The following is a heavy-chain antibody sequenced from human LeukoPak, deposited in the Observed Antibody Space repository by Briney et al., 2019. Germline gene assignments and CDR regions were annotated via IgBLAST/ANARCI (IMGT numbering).Heavy chain of an antibody. Sequence: SETLSLTCTVSGGSISSSRYYWAWIRQPPGKGLDWIGSISYSGSTYYNSSLKSRLTISVDTSKNQFSLRLSSVTAADTAVYYCARARVAVAGTLIDYWGQGTLVTVSS. CDR2: ISYSGST. D-gene: IGHD6-19*01. J-gene: IGHJ4*02. CDR1: GGSISSSRYY. CDR3: ARARVAVAGTLIDY. V-gene: IGHV4-39*01.